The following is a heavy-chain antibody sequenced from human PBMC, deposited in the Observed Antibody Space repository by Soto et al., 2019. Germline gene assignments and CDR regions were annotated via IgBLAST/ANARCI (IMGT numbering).Heavy chain of an antibody. D-gene: IGHD6-13*01. CDR2: ISYDGSNK. Sequence: QVQLVESGGGVVQPGRSLRLSCAASGFTFSSYAMHWVRQAPGKGLEWVAVISYDGSNKYYADSVKGRFTISRDNSKNTLYLQMNRLRAEDTAVYYCARERAAGTAAYLKYYYYGMDVWGQGTTVTVSS. CDR1: GFTFSSYA. V-gene: IGHV3-30-3*01. CDR3: ARERAAGTAAYLKYYYYGMDV. J-gene: IGHJ6*02.